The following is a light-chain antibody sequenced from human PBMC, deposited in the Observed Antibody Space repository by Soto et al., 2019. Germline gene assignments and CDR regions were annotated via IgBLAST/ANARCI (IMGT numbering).Light chain of an antibody. CDR1: QSVSSN. CDR2: DAS. Sequence: EIVLTQSPATLSLSPGERDTLSCRASQSVSSNLAWYQQKPGQAPRLLIFDASNRATGIPARFSGSGSGTDFTLTISGLQPEDFVVYYCQHRRSSITFGQGPRLEIK. J-gene: IGKJ5*01. V-gene: IGKV3-11*01. CDR3: QHRRSSIT.